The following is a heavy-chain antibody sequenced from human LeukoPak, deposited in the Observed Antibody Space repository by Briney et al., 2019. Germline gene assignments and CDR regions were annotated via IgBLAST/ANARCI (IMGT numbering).Heavy chain of an antibody. CDR3: ARGRRGGEFLVTGFDP. CDR1: GGSISSSSYY. Sequence: PSETLSLTCTVSGGSISSSSYYWGWIRQPPGKGLEWIGETNHSGSTNYNPPLKSRITISVDTSKNQFSLKLSSVTAADTAVYYCARGRRGGEFLVTGFDPWGQGTLVTVSS. J-gene: IGHJ5*02. CDR2: TNHSGST. D-gene: IGHD2-21*02. V-gene: IGHV4-39*07.